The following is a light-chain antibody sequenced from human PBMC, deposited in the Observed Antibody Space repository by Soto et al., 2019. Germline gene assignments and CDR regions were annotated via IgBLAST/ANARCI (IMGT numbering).Light chain of an antibody. Sequence: QSVLTQPASVSGSPGQSITISCTGTTNVVGIYNYVSWYQQHPGKAPKLMIYDVSSRPSGVSNRFSGSKSGNTASLTISGLQSEDEADYYCSSSTSSSTRVFGTGTKVTVL. V-gene: IGLV2-14*03. CDR3: SSSTSSSTRV. CDR1: TNVVGIYNY. J-gene: IGLJ1*01. CDR2: DVS.